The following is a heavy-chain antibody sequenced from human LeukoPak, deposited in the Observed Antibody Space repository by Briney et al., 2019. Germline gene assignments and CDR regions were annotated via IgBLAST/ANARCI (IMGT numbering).Heavy chain of an antibody. Sequence: SETLSLTCTVSGGSISSYYWSWIRQPPGKGLEWIGYIYYSGSTNYNPSLKSRVTISVDTSKNQFSLKLRSVTAADTAVYYCARDLISYVAFDIWGQGTMVTVSS. V-gene: IGHV4-59*01. J-gene: IGHJ3*02. CDR1: GGSISSYY. CDR3: ARDLISYVAFDI. D-gene: IGHD5-18*01. CDR2: IYYSGST.